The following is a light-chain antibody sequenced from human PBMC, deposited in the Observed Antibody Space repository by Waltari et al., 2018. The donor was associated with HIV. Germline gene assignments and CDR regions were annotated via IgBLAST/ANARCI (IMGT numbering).Light chain of an antibody. CDR1: ALPKQY. Sequence: SYELTQPPSVSVSPGQTARITCSGDALPKQYAYWYQQKPGQAPVLGIYKDSERPSGIPERFSGSSSGTTVTLTISGVQAEDEADYYCQSADSSGTYYVVFGGGTKLTVL. J-gene: IGLJ2*01. V-gene: IGLV3-25*03. CDR2: KDS. CDR3: QSADSSGTYYVV.